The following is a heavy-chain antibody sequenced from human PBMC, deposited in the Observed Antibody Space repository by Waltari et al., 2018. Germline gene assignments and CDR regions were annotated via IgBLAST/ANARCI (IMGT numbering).Heavy chain of an antibody. CDR1: GFPFSSYA. J-gene: IGHJ4*02. CDR3: ARDQHSSGWYYFDY. Sequence: QVQLVESGGGVVQPGRSLRLSCAASGFPFSSYAMPWVRQAPGKGLEWVAVISYDGSNKYYADSVKGRFTISRDNSKNTLYLQMNSLRAEDTAVYYCARDQHSSGWYYFDYWGQGTLVTVSS. V-gene: IGHV3-30-3*01. D-gene: IGHD6-19*01. CDR2: ISYDGSNK.